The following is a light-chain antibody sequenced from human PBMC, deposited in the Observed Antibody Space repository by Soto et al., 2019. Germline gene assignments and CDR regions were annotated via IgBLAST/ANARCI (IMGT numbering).Light chain of an antibody. J-gene: IGKJ1*01. V-gene: IGKV3-15*01. CDR1: QSVSSN. CDR2: GAS. CDR3: QQYNNWPRT. Sequence: EIVMTQSPGTLSVSPGERATLSCRASQSVSSNLAWYPQKPGQAPRLLLYGASTRATGIPARFSGSRSGTEFTLTHSNLQSEDFAVYYCQQYNNWPRTCGQGTKVEIK.